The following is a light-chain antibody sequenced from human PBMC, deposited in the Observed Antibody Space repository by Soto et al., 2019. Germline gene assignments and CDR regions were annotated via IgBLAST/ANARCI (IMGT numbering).Light chain of an antibody. CDR1: SSDVGGYKF. J-gene: IGLJ1*01. Sequence: QSALTQPASVSGSPGQSITISCTGTSSDVGGYKFVSWYQQHPGKAPKLMISEVSNRPSGVSSRFSGSKSGNTASLTISGLQAEDEADYYCGSYTGSIYVFGTWTKLTVL. CDR3: GSYTGSIYV. V-gene: IGLV2-14*01. CDR2: EVS.